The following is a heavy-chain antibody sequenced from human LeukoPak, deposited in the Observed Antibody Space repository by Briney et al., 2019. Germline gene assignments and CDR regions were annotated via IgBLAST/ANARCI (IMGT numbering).Heavy chain of an antibody. D-gene: IGHD3-10*01. V-gene: IGHV4-59*01. CDR2: IYYSGST. Sequence: SETLSLTCTVSGGSISGYYWSWIRQPPGKGLEWIGYIYYSGSTNYNPSLKSRVTISVDTSKNQFSLKLSSVTAADSAVYYCARGYRSGSQRDFDCWGQGTLVTVSS. CDR1: GGSISGYY. CDR3: ARGYRSGSQRDFDC. J-gene: IGHJ4*02.